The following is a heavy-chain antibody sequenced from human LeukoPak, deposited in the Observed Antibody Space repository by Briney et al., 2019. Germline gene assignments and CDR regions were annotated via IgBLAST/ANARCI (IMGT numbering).Heavy chain of an antibody. J-gene: IGHJ5*02. CDR1: GGSISSSSYY. Sequence: SETLSLTCTVSGGSISSSSYYWGWIRQPPGKGLEWIGSIYYSGSTYYNPSLKSRVTISVDTSKNQFSLKLSSVTAADTAVYYCAKSPYDSPEYWFDPWGQGTLVTVSS. CDR2: IYYSGST. V-gene: IGHV4-39*01. D-gene: IGHD3-22*01. CDR3: AKSPYDSPEYWFDP.